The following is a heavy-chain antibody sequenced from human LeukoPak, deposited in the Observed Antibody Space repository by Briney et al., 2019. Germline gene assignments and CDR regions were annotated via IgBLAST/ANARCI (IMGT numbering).Heavy chain of an antibody. CDR3: ARVATYYYYYMDV. Sequence: ASVKVSCKASGYTFTGYYIQWVRQAPGQGLEWMGWINPNSGDTNYAQKFQGRVTMTRDTSISTAYMELSRLRSDDTAIYYCARVATYYYYYMDVWGKGTTVTVSS. J-gene: IGHJ6*03. CDR1: GYTFTGYY. V-gene: IGHV1-2*02. CDR2: INPNSGDT.